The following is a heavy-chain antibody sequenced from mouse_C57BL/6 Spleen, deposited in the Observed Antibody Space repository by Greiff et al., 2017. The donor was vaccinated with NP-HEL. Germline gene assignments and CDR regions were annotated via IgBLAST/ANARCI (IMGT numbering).Heavy chain of an antibody. V-gene: IGHV5-9-1*02. J-gene: IGHJ4*01. Sequence: EVKLMESGEGLVKPGGSLKLSCAASGFTFSSYAMSWVRQTPEKRLEWVAYISSGGDYIYYADTVKGRFTISRDNARNTLYLQMSSLKSEDTAMYYCTRDRIYYYGSSYDYAMDYWGQGTSVTVSS. D-gene: IGHD1-1*01. CDR1: GFTFSSYA. CDR2: ISSGGDYI. CDR3: TRDRIYYYGSSYDYAMDY.